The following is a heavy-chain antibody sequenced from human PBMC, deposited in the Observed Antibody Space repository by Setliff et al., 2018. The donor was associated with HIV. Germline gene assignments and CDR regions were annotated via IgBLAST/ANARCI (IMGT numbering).Heavy chain of an antibody. CDR3: AKYPGGAVAGTDWYFDL. D-gene: IGHD6-19*01. J-gene: IGHJ2*01. V-gene: IGHV3-21*01. CDR2: ISSSSRSYI. CDR1: GFTFSSYS. Sequence: GGSLRLSCAASGFTFSSYSMSWVRQAPGKGLEWVSSISSSSRSYIYYADSVKGRFTISRDNAKNSLYLQMNSLRAEDTAVYYCAKYPGGAVAGTDWYFDLWGRGTLVTVSS.